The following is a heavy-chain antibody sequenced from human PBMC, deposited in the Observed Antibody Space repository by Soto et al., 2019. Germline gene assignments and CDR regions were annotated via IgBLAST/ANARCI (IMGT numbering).Heavy chain of an antibody. Sequence: SQTLSLTCAISGDSVSSNTASWNWIRQSPSRGLEWLGRTYFRSKWYNDYAVSVKSRIIINPDTSNNQFSLQLNSVTPEDTAVYFCAKGDNLGPKTGYAFDPWGQGIIATVSS. J-gene: IGHJ5*02. D-gene: IGHD5-12*01. CDR2: TYFRSKWYN. CDR3: AKGDNLGPKTGYAFDP. CDR1: GDSVSSNTAS. V-gene: IGHV6-1*01.